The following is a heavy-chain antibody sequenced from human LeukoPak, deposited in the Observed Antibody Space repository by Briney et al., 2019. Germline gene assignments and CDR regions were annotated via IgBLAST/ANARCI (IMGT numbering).Heavy chain of an antibody. Sequence: PGGTLRLSCAASGFTFSSYWMSWVRQAPGKGLEWVANINQNGSAKYNVASVKGRFTTSIDNAKNSLYLQMNSLRAEDTAVYYCARDKKARRAVAGKGDAFDIWGQGTMVTVSS. J-gene: IGHJ3*02. D-gene: IGHD6-19*01. CDR2: INQNGSAK. CDR3: ARDKKARRAVAGKGDAFDI. V-gene: IGHV3-7*03. CDR1: GFTFSSYW.